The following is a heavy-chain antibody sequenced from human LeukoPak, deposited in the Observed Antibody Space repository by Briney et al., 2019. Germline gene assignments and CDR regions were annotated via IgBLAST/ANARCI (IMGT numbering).Heavy chain of an antibody. Sequence: GGSLRLSVAASGFTFSCYAMSWVGQAPGKGLEWVSAISGSGGSTDYADSVKGRFTISRDNSKNTLYLQMNSLRAEDTAVYYCAKWSSGDYYDSSGYFDYWGQGTLVTVSS. J-gene: IGHJ4*02. CDR2: ISGSGGST. V-gene: IGHV3-23*01. CDR3: AKWSSGDYYDSSGYFDY. CDR1: GFTFSCYA. D-gene: IGHD3-22*01.